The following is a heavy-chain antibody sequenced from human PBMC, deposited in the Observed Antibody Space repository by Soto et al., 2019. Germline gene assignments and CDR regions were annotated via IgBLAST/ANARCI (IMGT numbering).Heavy chain of an antibody. D-gene: IGHD3-10*01. Sequence: VASVKVSCKTSGDNFKKNVFTWVRQAPGQGLEWMGGTIPALGKTHYIEKFQGRVTITVDDATRTVYIEVRDLTSEDTAIYYCARGPFRPSAMDVWGQGTTVTVSS. CDR3: ARGPFRPSAMDV. CDR1: GDNFKKNV. J-gene: IGHJ6*02. CDR2: TIPALGKT. V-gene: IGHV1-69*10.